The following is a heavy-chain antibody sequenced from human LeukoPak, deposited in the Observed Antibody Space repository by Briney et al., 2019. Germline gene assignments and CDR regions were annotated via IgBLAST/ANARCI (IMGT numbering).Heavy chain of an antibody. CDR1: GFTFSGYA. V-gene: IGHV3-23*01. D-gene: IGHD3-16*02. CDR3: AKDKDVWGSYRSPDY. J-gene: IGHJ4*02. CDR2: ISGSGGST. Sequence: PGGSLRLSCAASGFTFSGYAMSWVRQAPGKGLEWVSAISGSGGSTYYADSVKGRFTISRDNSKNTLYLQMNSLRAEDTAVYYCAKDKDVWGSYRSPDYWGQGTLVTVSS.